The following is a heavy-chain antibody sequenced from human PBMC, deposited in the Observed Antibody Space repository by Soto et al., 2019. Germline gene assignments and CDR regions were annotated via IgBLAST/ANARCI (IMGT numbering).Heavy chain of an antibody. CDR2: NYHSGST. CDR3: ARAQVVAAQH. Sequence: QLQLQESGSGLVKPSQTLSLTCAVSGGSISSGGYSWSWIRQPPGKGLEWIGYNYHSGSTYYNPSLKSRGTISGDRSNDQFSLKPSAVTAAATAVYYCARAQVVAAQHWGQGTLVTVSS. V-gene: IGHV4-30-2*01. J-gene: IGHJ4*02. CDR1: GGSISSGGYS. D-gene: IGHD2-15*01.